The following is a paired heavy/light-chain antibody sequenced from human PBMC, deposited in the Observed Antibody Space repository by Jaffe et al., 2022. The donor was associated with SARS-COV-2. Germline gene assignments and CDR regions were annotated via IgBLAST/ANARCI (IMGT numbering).Light chain of an antibody. CDR1: SSNIGNNY. Sequence: QSVLTQPPSVSAAPGQKVTISCSGTSSNIGNNYVSWYQQLPGTAPKLLIYDSNKRPSGIPDRFSGSKSGTSATLGITGLQTGDEADYYCGTWDSNLSAVVFGGGTKLTVL. J-gene: IGLJ3*02. CDR3: GTWDSNLSAVV. CDR2: DSN. V-gene: IGLV1-51*01.
Heavy chain of an antibody. CDR2: ISAFNGNT. J-gene: IGHJ5*02. CDR3: ARDYSSGWSRDWFDP. CDR1: GYTFPNYG. V-gene: IGHV1-18*01. Sequence: QVQLVQSGAEVKKPGASVKVSCKASGYTFPNYGITWVRQAPGQGLQWMGWISAFNGNTKYAQEFQGRVTMTTDTPTSTAYMELRSLRSDDTAVYYCARDYSSGWSRDWFDPWGQGTLVTVSS. D-gene: IGHD6-19*01.